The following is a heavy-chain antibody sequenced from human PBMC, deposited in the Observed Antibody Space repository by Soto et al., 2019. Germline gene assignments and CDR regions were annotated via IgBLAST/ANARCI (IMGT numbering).Heavy chain of an antibody. CDR3: ARSRYFDWMTWGFFDY. V-gene: IGHV4-39*01. J-gene: IGHJ4*02. CDR1: GASIRSSAYY. Sequence: QLQLKESGPGLVKPSEALPLTCTVSGASIRSSAYYWGWIRQPPGKELEWIGSIYYNGNTFYTPSRKSRVIISVDTPKNQFSLTLSSATAADTAVYYCARSRYFDWMTWGFFDYWGQGTLAIVSS. D-gene: IGHD3-9*01. CDR2: IYYNGNT.